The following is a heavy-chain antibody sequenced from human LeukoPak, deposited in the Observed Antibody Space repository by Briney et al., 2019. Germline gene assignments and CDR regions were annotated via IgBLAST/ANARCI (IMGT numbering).Heavy chain of an antibody. CDR1: GGSISSYY. D-gene: IGHD1-26*01. J-gene: IGHJ4*02. CDR2: IYCSGST. CDR3: ARDLAVGATPL. V-gene: IGHV4-59*12. Sequence: SETLSLTCTVSGGSISSYYWSWIRQPPGKGLEWIGYIYCSGSTNYNPSLKSRVTISVDTSKNQFSLKLSSVTAADTAVYYCARDLAVGATPLWGQGTLVTVSS.